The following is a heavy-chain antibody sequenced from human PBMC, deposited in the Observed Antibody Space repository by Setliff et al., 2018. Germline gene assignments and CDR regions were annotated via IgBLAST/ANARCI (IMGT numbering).Heavy chain of an antibody. J-gene: IGHJ3*02. V-gene: IGHV4-39*01. CDR1: GGSISSSSYY. D-gene: IGHD1-26*01. CDR2: IYYSGST. Sequence: SETLSLTCTVSGGSISSSSYYWGWIRQPPGKGLEWVGSIYYSGSTYYNPSLKSRVTISVDTSKNQFSLKLSSVTAADTAVYYCARRIRSGSYGSGAFDIWGQGTMVTVSS. CDR3: ARRIRSGSYGSGAFDI.